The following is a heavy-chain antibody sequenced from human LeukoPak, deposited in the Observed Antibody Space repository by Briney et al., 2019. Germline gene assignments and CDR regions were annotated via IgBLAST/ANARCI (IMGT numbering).Heavy chain of an antibody. J-gene: IGHJ4*02. CDR2: ISGGGDST. Sequence: GGSLRLSCVVSGFTFDIYAMNWVRQALGKGLEWVSVISGGGDSTYYADSVKGRFSISRDNAKNMLYLQMNSLRAEDTAVYYCAKEGPTPRRGTAPYYFDYWGQGTLVTVSS. CDR3: AKEGPTPRRGTAPYYFDY. V-gene: IGHV3-23*01. CDR1: GFTFDIYA. D-gene: IGHD1-14*01.